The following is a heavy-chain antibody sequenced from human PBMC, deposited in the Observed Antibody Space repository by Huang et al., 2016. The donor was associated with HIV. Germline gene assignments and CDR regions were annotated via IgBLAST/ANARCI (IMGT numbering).Heavy chain of an antibody. CDR2: IIPLQDTT. D-gene: IGHD5-18*01. Sequence: QVQLVQSGAEMKKSGSSVKVSCKAYGGTVSSFSFNWVRQAPGHGLEWMGGIIPLQDTTDLAQKCRGRVTLTADESTNTAFMELSGLTSQDTAVYYCARGVGNSNRGFDIWGQGTLVTVS. V-gene: IGHV1-69*13. CDR3: ARGVGNSNRGFDI. J-gene: IGHJ4*02. CDR1: GGTVSSFS.